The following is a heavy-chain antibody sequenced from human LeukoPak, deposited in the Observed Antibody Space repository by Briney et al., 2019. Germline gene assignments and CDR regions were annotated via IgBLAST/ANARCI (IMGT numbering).Heavy chain of an antibody. CDR1: GFTFRSFS. D-gene: IGHD3-10*01. V-gene: IGHV3-23*01. CDR3: AKRAFLESGTHDY. CDR2: ITGSGAHT. J-gene: IGHJ4*02. Sequence: GGSLRLSCATSGFTFRSFSVSWVRQAPEKGLEWVSSITGSGAHTNYADSVKGRFTISRDNSKNTLYLQMDSLTAEDTAVYYRAKRAFLESGTHDYWGQGTPVTVSS.